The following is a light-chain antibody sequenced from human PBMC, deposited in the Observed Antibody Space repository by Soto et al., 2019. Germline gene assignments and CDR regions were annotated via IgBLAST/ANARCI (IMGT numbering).Light chain of an antibody. CDR3: CSYAGSYTYV. V-gene: IGLV2-11*01. CDR1: SSDVGGYNY. Sequence: QPVLTQPRAVSGSPGQSVTISCTRTSSDVGGYNYVSWYQQHPGKAPKLMIYDVSKRPSGVPDRFSGSKSGNTASLTISGLQAEDEADYYCCSYAGSYTYVFGTGTRSPS. CDR2: DVS. J-gene: IGLJ1*01.